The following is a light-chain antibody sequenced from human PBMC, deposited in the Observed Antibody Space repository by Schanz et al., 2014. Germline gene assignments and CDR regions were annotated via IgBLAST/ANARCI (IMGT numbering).Light chain of an antibody. CDR2: GNI. Sequence: QSVLTQPPSVSAAPGQKVTISCSGSSSNIGNNYVSWYQQLPGTAPKLLIYGNINRPSGVPDRFSGSKSGTSASLAITGLQAEDEAEYYCQSYDSSLGAYVFGSGTKLTVL. CDR3: QSYDSSLGAYV. CDR1: SSNIGNNY. J-gene: IGLJ1*01. V-gene: IGLV1-40*01.